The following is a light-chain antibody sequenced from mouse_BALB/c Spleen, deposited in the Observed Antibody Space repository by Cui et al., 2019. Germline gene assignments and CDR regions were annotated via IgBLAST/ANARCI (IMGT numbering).Light chain of an antibody. J-gene: IGKJ5*01. V-gene: IGKV6-13*01. CDR2: SAS. Sequence: DIVMTQSQKFMSTSVGDRVSITCKASQNVGTAVAWYQQKPGQSPKLLIYSASNRYTGVPDRFTGSGSGTDFTLTSSNMQSEDLADYFCQQYSSYPRTFGAGTKLELK. CDR1: QNVGTA. CDR3: QQYSSYPRT.